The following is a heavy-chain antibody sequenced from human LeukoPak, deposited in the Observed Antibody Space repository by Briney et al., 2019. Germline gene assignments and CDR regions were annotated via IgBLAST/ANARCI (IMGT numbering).Heavy chain of an antibody. D-gene: IGHD5-24*01. CDR1: GGSISSYY. J-gene: IGHJ4*02. V-gene: IGHV4-59*13. CDR2: IYYSGSS. Sequence: PSETLSLTCTVSGGSISSYYWSWIRQPPGKGREWIGYIYYSGSSNYNPSLKSRVTISVDTSKNQFPLKLSSVTAADTAVYYCARYPFDGYNYYFDYWGQGTLVTVSS. CDR3: ARYPFDGYNYYFDY.